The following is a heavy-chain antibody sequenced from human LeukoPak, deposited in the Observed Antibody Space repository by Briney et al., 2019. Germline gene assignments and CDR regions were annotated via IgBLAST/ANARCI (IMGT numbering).Heavy chain of an antibody. Sequence: GGSLRLSCAASGFTVSSNYMSWVRQAPGKGLERVSAISVSGGSTYYADSVKGRFTISRDNSKNTLYLQMNSLRAEDTAVYYCAKDPSRPAYYYYGMDVWGQGTTVTVSS. V-gene: IGHV3-23*01. CDR3: AKDPSRPAYYYYGMDV. CDR2: ISVSGGST. J-gene: IGHJ6*02. CDR1: GFTVSSNY.